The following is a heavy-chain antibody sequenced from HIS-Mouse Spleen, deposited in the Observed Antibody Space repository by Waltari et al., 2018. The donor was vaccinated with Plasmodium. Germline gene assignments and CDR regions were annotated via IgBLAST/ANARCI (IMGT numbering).Heavy chain of an antibody. V-gene: IGHV1-2*02. D-gene: IGHD7-27*01. Sequence: QVQLVQSGAEVKKPGASVKVSCKASGYTFPGSFMHLVRKAPGQGLEWIGWINPNSGGTNYAQKFQGRVTMTRDTSISTAYMELSRLRSDDTAVYYCARDPKQLGSAFDIWGQGTMVTVSS. CDR1: GYTFPGSF. CDR3: ARDPKQLGSAFDI. J-gene: IGHJ3*02. CDR2: INPNSGGT.